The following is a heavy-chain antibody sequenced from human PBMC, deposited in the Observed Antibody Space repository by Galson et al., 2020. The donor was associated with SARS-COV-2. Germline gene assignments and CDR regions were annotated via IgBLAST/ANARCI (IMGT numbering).Heavy chain of an antibody. CDR3: AREASVGVVRSWFDP. D-gene: IGHD3-3*01. V-gene: IGHV4-4*02. J-gene: IGHJ5*02. Sequence: SETLSLTCAVSGGSISSSNWWSWVRQPPGKGLEWIGEIYHSGSTNYNPSLKSRVTISVDKSKNQFSLKLSSVTAADTAVYYCAREASVGVVRSWFDPWGQGTLVTVSS. CDR1: GGSISSSNW. CDR2: IYHSGST.